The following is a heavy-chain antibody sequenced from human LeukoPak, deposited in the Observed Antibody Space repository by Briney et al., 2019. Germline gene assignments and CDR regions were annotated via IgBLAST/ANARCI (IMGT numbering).Heavy chain of an antibody. J-gene: IGHJ4*02. CDR1: GFLVSTNY. CDR3: ARGHSSGNHGPFAY. V-gene: IGHV3-53*01. CDR2: MYSGGAI. Sequence: GGSLRLSCAASGFLVSTNYMSWVRQAPGKGLEWVSVMYSGGAIHYADSVKGRFTISRDNSKNTLYLQMNSLRAEDTAMYFFARGHSSGNHGPFAYWGPGNPAIVSS. D-gene: IGHD6-25*01.